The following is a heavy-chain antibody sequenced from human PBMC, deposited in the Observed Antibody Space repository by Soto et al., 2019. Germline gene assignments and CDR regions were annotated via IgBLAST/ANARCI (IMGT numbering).Heavy chain of an antibody. D-gene: IGHD3-10*01. CDR3: ARDRARGWFDP. CDR2: IKQDGSEK. CDR1: GFTFSTYA. Sequence: GGSLRLSCAASGFTFSTYAMHWVRQAPGKGLEWVANIKQDGSEKYYVDSVKGRFTISRDNAKNSLYLQMNSLRAEDTAVYYCARDRARGWFDPWGQGTLVTVSS. V-gene: IGHV3-7*03. J-gene: IGHJ5*02.